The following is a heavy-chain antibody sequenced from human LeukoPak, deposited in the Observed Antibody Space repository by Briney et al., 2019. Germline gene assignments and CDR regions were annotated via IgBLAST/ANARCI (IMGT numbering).Heavy chain of an antibody. CDR2: INPNSGGT. V-gene: IGHV1-2*06. Sequence: GASVKVSCKASGYTFTGYYMHWVRQAPGQGLEWMGRINPNSGGTNYAQMFQGSVTMTRDTSISTAYMELSRLRSDDTAVYYCARVGEVVAATSGYYWGQGTLVTVSS. CDR3: ARVGEVVAATSGYY. J-gene: IGHJ4*02. D-gene: IGHD2-15*01. CDR1: GYTFTGYY.